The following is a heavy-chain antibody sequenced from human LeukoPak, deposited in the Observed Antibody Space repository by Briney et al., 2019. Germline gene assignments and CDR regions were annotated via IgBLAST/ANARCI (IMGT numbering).Heavy chain of an antibody. J-gene: IGHJ4*02. CDR3: ARDPPGYTDYVFDY. Sequence: SETLSLTCSVSGGSISSSSYYWGWIRQPPGKGLEWIGSIDYSGGTFYNPSLKSRVTMSIDTSKNQFSLNLKSVTAADTAVYYCARDPPGYTDYVFDYWGPGTLVTVSS. CDR1: GGSISSSSYY. CDR2: IDYSGGT. V-gene: IGHV4-39*07. D-gene: IGHD4-17*01.